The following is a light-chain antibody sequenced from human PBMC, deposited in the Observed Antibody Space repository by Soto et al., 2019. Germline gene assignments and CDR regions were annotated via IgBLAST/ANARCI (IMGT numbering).Light chain of an antibody. CDR2: SAS. J-gene: IGKJ1*01. CDR1: QSVSSD. V-gene: IGKV3-20*01. CDR3: QQHSASPRT. Sequence: TQSPSSLSAYKADRATLSCRASQSVSSDLGWHQQKPGQAPRRLIHSASSMASGIPYRFSASGTGTDFTLTISRLEPEDFAVYYCQQHSASPRTFGQGTKVDIK.